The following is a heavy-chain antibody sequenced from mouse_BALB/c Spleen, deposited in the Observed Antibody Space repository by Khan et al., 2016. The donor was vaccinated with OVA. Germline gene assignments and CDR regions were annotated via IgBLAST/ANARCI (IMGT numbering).Heavy chain of an antibody. J-gene: IGHJ1*01. Sequence: QLEESGPGLVKPSQSLSLTCTVTGYSITTDYAWNWIRQFPGNKLEWMGYISYSGSTNYHPSPKSRISIIRDTSKTQFFLQLNSVTTEDTATYFCARRYYYGHYYFDVWGAGTTVTVSS. V-gene: IGHV3-2*02. D-gene: IGHD1-1*01. CDR1: GYSITTDYA. CDR2: ISYSGST. CDR3: ARRYYYGHYYFDV.